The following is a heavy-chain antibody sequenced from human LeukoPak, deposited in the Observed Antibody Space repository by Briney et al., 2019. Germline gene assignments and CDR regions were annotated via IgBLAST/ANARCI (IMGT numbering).Heavy chain of an antibody. CDR2: MNPNSGNT. V-gene: IGHV1-8*01. CDR1: GYTFTSYD. Sequence: GASVKVSCKASGYTFTSYDINWVRQAIGQGLEWMGWMNPNSGNTGYAQKFQGRVTMTRNTSISTAYMELSSLRSEDTAVYYCARDPSPGIAAAGGIDWFDYWGQGTLVTVSS. D-gene: IGHD6-13*01. CDR3: ARDPSPGIAAAGGIDWFDY. J-gene: IGHJ4*02.